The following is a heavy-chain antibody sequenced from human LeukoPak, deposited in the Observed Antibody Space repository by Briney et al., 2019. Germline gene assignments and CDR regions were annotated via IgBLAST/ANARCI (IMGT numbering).Heavy chain of an antibody. CDR1: GGSISSHY. CDR3: ARGGYSYGFGY. D-gene: IGHD5-18*01. CDR2: MHHSGST. V-gene: IGHV4-59*11. Sequence: SETLSLTCTVSGGSISSHYWSWIRQPPGKGLEWIGYMHHSGSTNYNPSLRSRVTISVATSKKQFSLKLSSVTAADTAVYYCARGGYSYGFGYWGQGTLVTVSS. J-gene: IGHJ4*02.